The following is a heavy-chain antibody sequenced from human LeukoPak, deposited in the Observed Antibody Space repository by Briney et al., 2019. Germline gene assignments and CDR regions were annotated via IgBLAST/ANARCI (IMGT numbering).Heavy chain of an antibody. Sequence: ASVKVSCKASGYTFTSYDINWVRQATGQGLEWMGWMNPNSGNTGYAQKFQGRVTMTRNTSISTAYMELSSLRSEDTAVYYCARGLWRDGYNFFNYWGQGTLVTVSS. D-gene: IGHD5-24*01. CDR2: MNPNSGNT. CDR3: ARGLWRDGYNFFNY. CDR1: GYTFTSYD. J-gene: IGHJ4*02. V-gene: IGHV1-8*01.